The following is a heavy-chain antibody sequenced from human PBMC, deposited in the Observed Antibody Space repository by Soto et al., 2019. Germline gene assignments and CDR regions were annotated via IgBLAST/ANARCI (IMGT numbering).Heavy chain of an antibody. CDR3: ARETTSSSWYTAFDI. CDR2: IWYDGSNK. Sequence: PGGSLRLSCAASGSTFSSYVMHWVRQAPGKGLEWVAVIWYDGSNKYYADSVKGRFTISRDNSKNTLYLQMNSLRAEDTAVYYCARETTSSSWYTAFDIWGQGTMVTVSS. D-gene: IGHD6-13*01. V-gene: IGHV3-33*01. CDR1: GSTFSSYV. J-gene: IGHJ3*02.